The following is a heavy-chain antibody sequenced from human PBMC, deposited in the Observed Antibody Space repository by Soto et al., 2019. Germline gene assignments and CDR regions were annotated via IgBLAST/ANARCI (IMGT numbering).Heavy chain of an antibody. CDR3: AREDLRGGAVAGPMDV. CDR1: GGTFSGYA. D-gene: IGHD6-19*01. Sequence: WASVKVSCKASGGTFSGYAISWVRQAPGQGLEWMGGIIPIFGTANYAQKFQGRVTITADESTSTAYMELSSLRSEDTAVYYCAREDLRGGAVAGPMDVWGQGTTVTVSS. J-gene: IGHJ6*02. CDR2: IIPIFGTA. V-gene: IGHV1-69*13.